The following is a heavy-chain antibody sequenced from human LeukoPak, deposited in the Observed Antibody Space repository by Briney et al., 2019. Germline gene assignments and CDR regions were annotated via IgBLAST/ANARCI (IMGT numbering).Heavy chain of an antibody. V-gene: IGHV3-48*03. CDR3: ARDSNLGYYYGMDV. Sequence: PGGSLRLSCAASGFTFSSYEMNWVRQAPGKGLEWVSYISSGGSTIFYPDSVKGRFTISRDNAKNSLYLQMNSLRAEDTAVYYCARDSNLGYYYGMDVWGQGTTVTVSS. CDR1: GFTFSSYE. J-gene: IGHJ6*02. CDR2: ISSGGSTI.